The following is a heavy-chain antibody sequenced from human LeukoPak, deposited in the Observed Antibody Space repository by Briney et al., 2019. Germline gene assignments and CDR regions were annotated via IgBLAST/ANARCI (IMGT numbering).Heavy chain of an antibody. CDR1: GGSFSGYC. CDR2: INHSGST. CDR3: ARDPDYDFWRALAFDI. V-gene: IGHV4-34*01. D-gene: IGHD3-3*01. J-gene: IGHJ3*02. Sequence: PSETLSLTCAVYGGSFSGYCWSWIRQPPGKGLEWIGEINHSGSTNYNPSLKSRVTISVDTSKNQFSLKLSSVTAADTAVYYCARDPDYDFWRALAFDIWGQGTMVTVSS.